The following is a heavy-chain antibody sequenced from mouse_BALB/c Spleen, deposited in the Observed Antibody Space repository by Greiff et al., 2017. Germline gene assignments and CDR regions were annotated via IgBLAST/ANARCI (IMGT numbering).Heavy chain of an antibody. J-gene: IGHJ2*01. D-gene: IGHD1-1*01. CDR3: ARCYYYGSSPYYFDY. CDR2: IHYSGST. Sequence: EVKLMESGPDLVKPSQSLSLTCTVTGYSITSGYSWHWIRQFPGNKLEWMGYIHYSGSTNYNPSLKSRISITRDTSKNQFFLQLNSVTTEDTATYYCARCYYYGSSPYYFDYWGQGTTLTVSS. V-gene: IGHV3-1*02. CDR1: GYSITSGYS.